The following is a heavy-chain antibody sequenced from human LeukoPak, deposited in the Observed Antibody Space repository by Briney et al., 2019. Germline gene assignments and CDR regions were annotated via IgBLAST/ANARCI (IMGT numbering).Heavy chain of an antibody. CDR3: ARGSSRYYYDSSGHSY. CDR1: GGSFSGYY. Sequence: SETLSLTCAVYGGSFSGYYWSWIRQPPGKGLEWIGEINHSGSTNYNPSLKSRVPISVDTSKNQFSLKLSSVTAADTAVYYCARGSSRYYYDSSGHSYWGQGTLVTVSS. J-gene: IGHJ4*02. CDR2: INHSGST. V-gene: IGHV4-34*01. D-gene: IGHD3-22*01.